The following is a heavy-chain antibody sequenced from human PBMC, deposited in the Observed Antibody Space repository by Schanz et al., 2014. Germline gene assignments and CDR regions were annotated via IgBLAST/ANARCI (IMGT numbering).Heavy chain of an antibody. D-gene: IGHD6-13*01. Sequence: QVHLVQSGAEVHKPGASLKISCKASGYTFTNFFLHWVRQAPGQGLEWMGRIIPILGIANYAQKFQGRVTITADKSTFTAYMDVSSLRSEDTAVYYCASSGAGYSSSWDFDYWGQGTLATVSS. CDR2: IIPILGIA. CDR3: ASSGAGYSSSWDFDY. CDR1: GYTFTNFF. J-gene: IGHJ4*02. V-gene: IGHV1-69*09.